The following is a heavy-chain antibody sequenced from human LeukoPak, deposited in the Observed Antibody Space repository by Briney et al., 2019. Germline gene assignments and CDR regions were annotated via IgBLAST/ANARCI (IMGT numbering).Heavy chain of an antibody. Sequence: GGSLRLSCAASGFTVSSNYMSWARQAPGKGLEGVSVIYSGGSTYYADSVKGRFTISRDNSKNTLYLQMNSLRAEDTAVYYCARGQYYYDSSGYFDYWGQGTLVTVSS. CDR1: GFTVSSNY. D-gene: IGHD3-22*01. J-gene: IGHJ4*02. CDR2: IYSGGST. V-gene: IGHV3-53*01. CDR3: ARGQYYYDSSGYFDY.